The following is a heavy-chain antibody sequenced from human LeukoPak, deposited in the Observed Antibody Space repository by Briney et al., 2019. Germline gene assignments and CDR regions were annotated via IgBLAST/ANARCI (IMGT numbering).Heavy chain of an antibody. Sequence: PSETLSLTCAVYGGSFSGYYWSWIRQPPGKGLEWIGDINHSGSTTNYNPSLKNRVTISVDTSKKQFSLKLSSVTAADTAVYYCARRRWGYGSGSYDYWGQGTLVTVSS. CDR2: INHSGSTT. CDR3: ARRRWGYGSGSYDY. V-gene: IGHV4-34*01. CDR1: GGSFSGYY. J-gene: IGHJ4*02. D-gene: IGHD3-10*01.